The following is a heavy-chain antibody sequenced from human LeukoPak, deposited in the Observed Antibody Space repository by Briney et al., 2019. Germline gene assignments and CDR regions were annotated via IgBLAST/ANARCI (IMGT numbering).Heavy chain of an antibody. V-gene: IGHV4-59*01. J-gene: IGHJ4*02. CDR1: GGSISSYY. CDR3: ARVSYGSGSYVDY. D-gene: IGHD3-10*01. Sequence: PSETLSLTCTVSGGSISSYYRSWVRQPPGKGLEWIGYIYYSGSTTYNPSLKSRVTISVDTSTKKFSLKRSSVTAADTAVYYCARVSYGSGSYVDYWGQGTLVTVSS. CDR2: IYYSGST.